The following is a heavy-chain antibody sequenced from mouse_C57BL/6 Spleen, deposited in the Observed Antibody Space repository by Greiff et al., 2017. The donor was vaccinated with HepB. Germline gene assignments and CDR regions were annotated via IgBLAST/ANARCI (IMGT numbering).Heavy chain of an antibody. D-gene: IGHD1-1*01. Sequence: QVQLKQSGPELVKPGASVKLSCKASGYTFTSYDINWVKQRPGQGLEWIGWIYPRDGSTKYNEKFKGKATLTVDTSSSTAYMELHSLTSEDSAVYFCAREDYGSSPYYAMDYWGQGTSVTVSS. J-gene: IGHJ4*01. CDR1: GYTFTSYD. CDR3: AREDYGSSPYYAMDY. V-gene: IGHV1-85*01. CDR2: IYPRDGST.